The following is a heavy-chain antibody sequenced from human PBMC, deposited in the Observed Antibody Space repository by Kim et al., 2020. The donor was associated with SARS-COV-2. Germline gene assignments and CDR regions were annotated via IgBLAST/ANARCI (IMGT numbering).Heavy chain of an antibody. Sequence: ASVKVSCKASGYTFTSYGISWVRQAPGQGLEWMGWISAYNGNTNYAQKLQGRVTMTTDTSTSTAYMELRSLRSDDTAVYYCVGGMVSDYYYYGMDVWGQGTTVTVSS. D-gene: IGHD2-8*01. CDR3: VGGMVSDYYYYGMDV. J-gene: IGHJ6*02. CDR2: ISAYNGNT. CDR1: GYTFTSYG. V-gene: IGHV1-18*01.